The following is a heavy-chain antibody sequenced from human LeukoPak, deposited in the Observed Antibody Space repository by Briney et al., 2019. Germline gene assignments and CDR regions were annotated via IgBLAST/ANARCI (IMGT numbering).Heavy chain of an antibody. D-gene: IGHD2-21*02. V-gene: IGHV4-39*01. CDR1: GGSISSSSYY. J-gene: IGHJ5*02. CDR3: ARHRPPLSYCGGDCYSAWFDP. CDR2: IYYGGST. Sequence: SETLSLTCTVSGGSISSSSYYWGWIRQPPGKGLEWIGSIYYGGSTYYNPSLKSRVTISVDTSKNQFSLKLSSVTAADTAVYYCARHRPPLSYCGGDCYSAWFDPWGQGTLVTVSS.